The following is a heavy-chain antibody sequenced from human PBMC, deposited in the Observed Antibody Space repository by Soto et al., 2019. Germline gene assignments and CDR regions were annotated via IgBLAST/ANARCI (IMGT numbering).Heavy chain of an antibody. D-gene: IGHD1-1*01. CDR3: AKGRRPTTDY. CDR2: ISGSGGST. Sequence: PGGSLRLSCAASGFTFSCYAMSWLRQAPGKGLEWVSAISGSGGSTYYADSVKGRFTISRDNSKNTLYLQMNSLRAEDTAVYYCAKGRRPTTDYWGQGTLVTVSS. CDR1: GFTFSCYA. J-gene: IGHJ4*02. V-gene: IGHV3-23*01.